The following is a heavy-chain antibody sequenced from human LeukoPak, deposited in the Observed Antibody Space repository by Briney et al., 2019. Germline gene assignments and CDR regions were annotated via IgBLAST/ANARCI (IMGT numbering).Heavy chain of an antibody. CDR2: IYHSGST. Sequence: PSGTLSLTCAVSGGSISSSNWWSWVRQPPGKGLEWIGEIYHSGSTNYNPSLKSRVTISVDTSKNQFSLKLSSVTAADTAVYYCARDRAAAGYDAFDIWGQGTMVTVSS. CDR3: ARDRAAAGYDAFDI. J-gene: IGHJ3*02. V-gene: IGHV4-4*02. D-gene: IGHD6-13*01. CDR1: GGSISSSNW.